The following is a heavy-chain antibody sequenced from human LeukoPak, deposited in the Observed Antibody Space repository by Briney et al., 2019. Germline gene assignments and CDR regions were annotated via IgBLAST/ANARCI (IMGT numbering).Heavy chain of an antibody. J-gene: IGHJ4*02. CDR3: VRESFSRGDFN. V-gene: IGHV3-7*01. CDR1: GFIFSTYW. Sequence: GGSPRLSCAASGFIFSTYWMTWVRQAPGKGLEWVATIKYDGNEKFYLDSVRGRFTISRDNAKNSLSLQMNSLTAEDTAVYYCVRESFSRGDFNWGQGTLVSVSS. CDR2: IKYDGNEK. D-gene: IGHD7-27*01.